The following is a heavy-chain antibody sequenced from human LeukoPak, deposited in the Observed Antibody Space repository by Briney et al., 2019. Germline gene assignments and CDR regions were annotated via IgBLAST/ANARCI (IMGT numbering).Heavy chain of an antibody. CDR3: ARTYSGGWPYYYYYMDV. V-gene: IGHV1-2*02. CDR2: INPNSGGT. D-gene: IGHD4-11*01. Sequence: GASVKVSCKASGYTFTGYYMHWVRQAPGQGLEWMGWINPNSGGTNYAQKFQGRVTMTRDTSISTAYMELSRLRSDDTAVYYCARTYSGGWPYYYYYMDVWGKGTTVTVSS. CDR1: GYTFTGYY. J-gene: IGHJ6*03.